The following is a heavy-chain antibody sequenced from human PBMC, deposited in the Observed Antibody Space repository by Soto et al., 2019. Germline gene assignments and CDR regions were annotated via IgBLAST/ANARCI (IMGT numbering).Heavy chain of an antibody. V-gene: IGHV3-7*01. CDR3: ARDFASGVVVIAIPFFDY. CDR1: GFTFSSYW. Sequence: GGSLRLSCAASGFTFSSYWMSWVRQAPGKGLEWVANIKQDGSEKYYVDSVKGRFTISRDNAKNSLYLQMNSLRAEDTAVYYCARDFASGVVVIAIPFFDYWGQGTLVTVSS. CDR2: IKQDGSEK. J-gene: IGHJ4*02. D-gene: IGHD2-21*01.